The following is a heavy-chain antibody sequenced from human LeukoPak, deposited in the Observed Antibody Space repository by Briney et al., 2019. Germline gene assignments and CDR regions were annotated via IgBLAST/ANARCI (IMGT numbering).Heavy chain of an antibody. D-gene: IGHD6-13*01. Sequence: ASVKVSCKASGYTFTGYYMHWVRQAPGQRLEWRGWINPNSGGTNYAQKFQGRVTMTRDTSISIAYMELSRLRSDDTAVYYCARGIAAAKNWFDPWGQGTLVTVSS. CDR1: GYTFTGYY. CDR2: INPNSGGT. J-gene: IGHJ5*02. CDR3: ARGIAAAKNWFDP. V-gene: IGHV1-2*02.